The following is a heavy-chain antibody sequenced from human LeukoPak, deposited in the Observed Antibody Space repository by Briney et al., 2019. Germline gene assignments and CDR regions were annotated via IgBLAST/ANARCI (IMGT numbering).Heavy chain of an antibody. Sequence: GGSLRLSCAASGFTFSSYAMSWVRQAPGKGQEWVSAISGSGGSTYYADSVKGRFTISRDNSKSTLYLQMHSLRAEDTAVYYCAVSIAAAGSYYFDYWGQGTLVTVSS. CDR2: ISGSGGST. CDR1: GFTFSSYA. V-gene: IGHV3-23*01. J-gene: IGHJ4*02. D-gene: IGHD6-13*01. CDR3: AVSIAAAGSYYFDY.